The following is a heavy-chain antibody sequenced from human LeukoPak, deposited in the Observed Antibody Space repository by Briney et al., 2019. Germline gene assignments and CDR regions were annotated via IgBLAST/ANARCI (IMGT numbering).Heavy chain of an antibody. D-gene: IGHD6-13*01. V-gene: IGHV4-30-2*01. Sequence: SETLSLTCTVSGGSISSGGYYWSWLRQPPGKGLEWIGYIYHSGSTYYNPSLKSRVTISVDTSKNQFSLKLSSVTAADTAVYYCARDIIFGAAAGTDWGQGTLVTVSS. CDR1: GGSISSGGYY. J-gene: IGHJ4*02. CDR3: ARDIIFGAAAGTD. CDR2: IYHSGST.